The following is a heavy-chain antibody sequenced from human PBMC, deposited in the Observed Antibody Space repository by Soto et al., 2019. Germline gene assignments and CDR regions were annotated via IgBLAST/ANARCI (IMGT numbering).Heavy chain of an antibody. J-gene: IGHJ4*02. Sequence: ASVQVSCKASGYTFTSYGISWVRQAPGHGLEWMGWISAYNGNTNYAQKLQGIVTMTNDTSTSTAYMELRSLGSDDTAVYYCARYTDTAMEPGVRNFDYWGQGTLVTVSS. CDR3: ARYTDTAMEPGVRNFDY. D-gene: IGHD5-18*01. CDR1: GYTFTSYG. V-gene: IGHV1-18*01. CDR2: ISAYNGNT.